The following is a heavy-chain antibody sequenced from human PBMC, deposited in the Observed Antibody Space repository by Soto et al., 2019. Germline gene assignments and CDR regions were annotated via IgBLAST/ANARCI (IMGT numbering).Heavy chain of an antibody. CDR3: ARGGAAHNWFDP. V-gene: IGHV3-21*01. CDR2: ISSSSSYI. D-gene: IGHD6-6*01. J-gene: IGHJ5*02. CDR1: GFTFSSYS. Sequence: KPGGSLRLSCAASGFTFSSYSMNWVRQAPGKGLEWVSSISSSSSYIYYADSVKGRFTISRDNAKNSLYLQMNSLRAEDTAVYYCARGGAAHNWFDPWGQGTLVTVSS.